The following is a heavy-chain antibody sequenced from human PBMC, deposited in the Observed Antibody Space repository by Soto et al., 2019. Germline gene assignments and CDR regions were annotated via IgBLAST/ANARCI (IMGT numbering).Heavy chain of an antibody. CDR1: GFTFSTYA. V-gene: IGHV3-64D*08. Sequence: GGSLRLSCSASGFTFSTYAMQWVRQAPGKGLEYVSTISSNGLKTYYTDSVKGRFTTSRDNSKNILYLQMNSLRPEDTALYYCVKEFFSQWTIGAPDYWGQGTLVTVSS. D-gene: IGHD6-19*01. CDR2: ISSNGLKT. J-gene: IGHJ4*02. CDR3: VKEFFSQWTIGAPDY.